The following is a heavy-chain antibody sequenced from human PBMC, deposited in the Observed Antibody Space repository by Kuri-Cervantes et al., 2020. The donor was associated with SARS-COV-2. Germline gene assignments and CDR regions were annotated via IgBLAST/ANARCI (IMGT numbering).Heavy chain of an antibody. CDR3: ARIGLEWLFDAFDI. D-gene: IGHD3-3*01. CDR1: GFTVSTNY. J-gene: IGHJ3*02. CDR2: IYSGGHT. V-gene: IGHV3-66*02. Sequence: GGSLRLSCAVSGFTVSTNYMSWVRQAPGKGLEWVSLIYSGGHTDYAESVKGRFTISRDNSRNTVYLQMNSLRTEDTAVYYCARIGLEWLFDAFDIWGQGTMVTVSS.